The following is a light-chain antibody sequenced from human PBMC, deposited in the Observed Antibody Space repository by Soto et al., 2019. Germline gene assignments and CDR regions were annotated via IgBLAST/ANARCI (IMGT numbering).Light chain of an antibody. J-gene: IGKJ3*01. Sequence: DIQMTQSPSSLSASVGDRVNITCRASQSISSYLNWYQQKPGKAPKLLVYAASRLLSGVPSRFSGTRSGTAVTLTISSLQPEDFATYYCQQSFRTPFTFGPGNKLDIK. V-gene: IGKV1-39*01. CDR3: QQSFRTPFT. CDR2: AAS. CDR1: QSISSY.